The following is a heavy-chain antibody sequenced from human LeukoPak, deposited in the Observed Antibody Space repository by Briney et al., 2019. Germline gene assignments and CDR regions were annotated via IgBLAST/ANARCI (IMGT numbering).Heavy chain of an antibody. V-gene: IGHV3-23*01. CDR2: ISGSGDST. J-gene: IGHJ4*02. Sequence: GGSLRLSCAASGFTFSSYAMSWVRQAPRKGLEWVSGISGSGDSTYYADSAKGRFTIYRDNSKNTLYLEMNSLRAWDTAVYYCAKDLRSTPRSGLDYWGQGTLVTVSS. CDR1: GFTFSSYA. CDR3: AKDLRSTPRSGLDY. D-gene: IGHD3-3*01.